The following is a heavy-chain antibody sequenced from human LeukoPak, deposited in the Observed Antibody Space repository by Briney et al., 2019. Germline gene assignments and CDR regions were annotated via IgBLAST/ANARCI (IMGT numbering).Heavy chain of an antibody. J-gene: IGHJ4*02. V-gene: IGHV4-34*01. D-gene: IGHD2-8*01. Sequence: SETLSLTCAVYGGSFSAYYWSWIRQPPGKGLEWIGEINHSGSTNYNPSLKSRVTISVDTSKNQFSLKLSSVTAADTAVYYCARHGFTNDYWGQGTLVTVSS. CDR1: GGSFSAYY. CDR2: INHSGST. CDR3: ARHGFTNDY.